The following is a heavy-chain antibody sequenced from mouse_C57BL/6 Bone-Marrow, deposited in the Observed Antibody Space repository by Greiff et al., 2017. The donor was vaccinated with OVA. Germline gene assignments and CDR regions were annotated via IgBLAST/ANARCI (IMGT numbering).Heavy chain of an antibody. CDR3: ASCYDGDWYFDV. Sequence: QVQLQQPGAELVMPGASVKLSCKASGYTFTSYWMHWVKQRPGQGLEWIGEIDPSDSYTTYNQKFKGKSTLTVDKSSSTAYMQRSSLTSEDAAVYYCASCYDGDWYFDVWGTGTTVTVSS. J-gene: IGHJ1*03. CDR2: IDPSDSYT. CDR1: GYTFTSYW. D-gene: IGHD2-12*01. V-gene: IGHV1-69*01.